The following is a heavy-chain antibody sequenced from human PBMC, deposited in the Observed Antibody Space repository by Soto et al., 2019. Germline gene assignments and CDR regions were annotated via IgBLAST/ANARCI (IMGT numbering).Heavy chain of an antibody. J-gene: IGHJ6*02. CDR1: GGSISSYY. V-gene: IGHV4-59*01. CDR3: ARDLGYPYYYYGMDV. Sequence: SETLSLTCTVSGGSISSYYWSWIRQPPGKGLEWIGYIYYSGSTNYNPSLKSRVTISVDTSKNQFSLKLSSVTAADTAVYYCARDLGYPYYYYGMDVWGQGTTVTVSS. CDR2: IYYSGST. D-gene: IGHD3-16*01.